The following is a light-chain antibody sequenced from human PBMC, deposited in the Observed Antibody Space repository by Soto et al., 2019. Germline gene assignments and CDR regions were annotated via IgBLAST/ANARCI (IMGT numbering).Light chain of an antibody. Sequence: DFQMTQSPSTLSGSVADRVTITCRASQTISSWLAWYQQKPGKAPKLLIYKASTLKSGVPSRFSGRGSGTEITLTISSLQPDDFATYYCQHYNSYSEAFGQGTKVHIK. CDR3: QHYNSYSEA. CDR1: QTISSW. CDR2: KAS. J-gene: IGKJ1*01. V-gene: IGKV1-5*03.